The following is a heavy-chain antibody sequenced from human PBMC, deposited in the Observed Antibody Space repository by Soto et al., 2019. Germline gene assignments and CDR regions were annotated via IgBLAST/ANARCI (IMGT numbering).Heavy chain of an antibody. CDR1: GFTFTSYA. D-gene: IGHD1-26*01. J-gene: IGHJ4*02. Sequence: PGGSLRLSCAAFGFTFTSYAMTWVRQAPGKGLEWVSAISESGTITYHADSVRGRFTISRDNSKNTVYLQITSLRAGDTAVYFCAKGGRRRGSYPPLDYWGQGTLVTVSS. CDR3: AKGGRRRGSYPPLDY. CDR2: ISESGTIT. V-gene: IGHV3-23*01.